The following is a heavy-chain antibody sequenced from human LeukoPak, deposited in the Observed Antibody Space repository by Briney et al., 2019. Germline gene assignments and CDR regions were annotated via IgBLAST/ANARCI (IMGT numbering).Heavy chain of an antibody. D-gene: IGHD6-13*01. Sequence: KSSETLSLTCTVSGGSISSYYWSWIRQPPGKGLEWIGYIYYSGSTNYNPSLKSRVTISVDTSKNQFSLKLSSVPAADTAVYNCARAGSSSWSYYFDYWGQGTLVTVSS. CDR2: IYYSGST. CDR3: ARAGSSSWSYYFDY. CDR1: GGSISSYY. J-gene: IGHJ4*02. V-gene: IGHV4-59*01.